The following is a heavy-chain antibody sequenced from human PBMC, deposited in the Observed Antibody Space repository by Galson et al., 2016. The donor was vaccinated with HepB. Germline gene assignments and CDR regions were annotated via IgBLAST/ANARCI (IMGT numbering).Heavy chain of an antibody. V-gene: IGHV3-11*01. J-gene: IGHJ6*02. CDR3: VRGNYGFDF. Sequence: SLRLSCAASGVTFSAYVMAWIRQAPGQGLECVAYISGGGGNKYNADTLEGRITISRDNAENFLYLQLNNLRAEDTALYYCVRGNYGFDFWGQGTTVTVSS. CDR2: ISGGGGNK. CDR1: GVTFSAYV.